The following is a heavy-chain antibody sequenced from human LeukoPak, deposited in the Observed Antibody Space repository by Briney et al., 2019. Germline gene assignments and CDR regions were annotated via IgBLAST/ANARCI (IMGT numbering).Heavy chain of an antibody. D-gene: IGHD3-3*01. J-gene: IGHJ3*02. CDR3: ARVSTITIFGVVTPGAFDM. V-gene: IGHV3-74*01. CDR1: GFTFSSSW. Sequence: GGSLRLSCAASGFTFSSSWMHWVRQAPGKGLVWVSRTKTDGSSTSYADSVKGRFTISRDNAKNTLYLEMNSLRAEDTAVYYCARVSTITIFGVVTPGAFDMWGQGTMVTVSS. CDR2: TKTDGSST.